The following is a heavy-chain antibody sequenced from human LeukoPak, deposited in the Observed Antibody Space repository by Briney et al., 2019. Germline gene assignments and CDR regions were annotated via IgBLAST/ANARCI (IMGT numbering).Heavy chain of an antibody. J-gene: IGHJ6*04. CDR3: ARDRFYIPDV. Sequence: GGSLRLSCAASGFSFSTSWMHWVRQVPGKGLVWVSLINSDAGSTTYADSVKGRFTISRDNAKNTVYLQMNSLRPEDTAVYYCARDRFYIPDVWGKGTTVTVSS. D-gene: IGHD3-10*01. CDR2: INSDAGST. CDR1: GFSFSTSW. V-gene: IGHV3-74*03.